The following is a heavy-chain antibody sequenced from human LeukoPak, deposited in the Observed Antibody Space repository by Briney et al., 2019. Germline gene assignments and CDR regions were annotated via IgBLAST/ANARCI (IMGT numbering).Heavy chain of an antibody. Sequence: GGSLRLSCAASGFTFNSYAMSWVRQAPGKGLEWVSAICGSGGNTYYADSVKGRFTISRDNSKNTLYLQMNSQRAEDTAVYYCASTPLGFGGVIVHYFDYWGQGTLVTVSS. V-gene: IGHV3-23*01. D-gene: IGHD3-16*02. CDR3: ASTPLGFGGVIVHYFDY. CDR2: ICGSGGNT. CDR1: GFTFNSYA. J-gene: IGHJ4*02.